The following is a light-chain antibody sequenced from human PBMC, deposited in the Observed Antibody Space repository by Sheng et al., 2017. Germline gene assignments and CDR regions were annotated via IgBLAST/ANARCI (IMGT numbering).Light chain of an antibody. CDR3: QQYNANPWT. J-gene: IGKJ1*01. CDR1: QSISSW. V-gene: IGKV1-5*03. CDR2: RAS. Sequence: IQMTQSPSTLSASVGDRVTITCRASQSISSWLAWYQQKPGKAPKLLIYRASDLKSGVPSRFSGSESETEFTLTISSLQPDDFATYYCQQYNANPWTFGQGTKVE.